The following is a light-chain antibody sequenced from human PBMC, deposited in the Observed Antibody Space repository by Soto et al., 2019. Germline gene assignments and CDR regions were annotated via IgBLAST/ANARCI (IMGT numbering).Light chain of an antibody. V-gene: IGKV3-15*01. CDR2: GAV. CDR1: QIVGGD. Sequence: EIVMTQSPVTLSVSPGERATLSCRASQIVGGDLAWYQQIPGQAPRLLIYGAVTRATGVAARFSGGGSGTDFTLTVDSLQSEDLAIYYCQQYYAWPRAFGQGTKLEI. CDR3: QQYYAWPRA. J-gene: IGKJ2*01.